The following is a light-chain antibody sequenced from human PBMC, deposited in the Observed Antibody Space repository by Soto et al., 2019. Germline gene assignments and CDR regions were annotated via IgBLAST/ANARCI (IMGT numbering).Light chain of an antibody. CDR1: RSDVGSYNL. CDR2: KGS. V-gene: IGLV2-23*01. J-gene: IGLJ3*02. CDR3: CSYARSSTSV. Sequence: QSVLTQPASVSGSPGQSITISCTGTRSDVGSYNLVSWYQQHPGKAPKLMIYKGSKRPSGVSNRFSGSKSGNTASLTVSGLQAEDEAHYYCCSYARSSTSVFGGGTKLTVL.